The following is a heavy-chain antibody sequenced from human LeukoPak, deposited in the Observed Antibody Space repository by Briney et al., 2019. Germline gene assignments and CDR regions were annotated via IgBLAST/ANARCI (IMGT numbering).Heavy chain of an antibody. D-gene: IGHD3-10*01. CDR1: GFTFSNYA. J-gene: IGHJ4*02. Sequence: GGSLRPSCAASGFTFSNYALSWVRKTPGRGLKWVSPISGSGGTTYYADSVKGRFITSRDNSKSTLYLQMNSLTVEDTAVYYCAKSRWEASAWFGDNWGQGTLVTVSS. CDR2: ISGSGGTT. CDR3: AKSRWEASAWFGDN. V-gene: IGHV3-23*01.